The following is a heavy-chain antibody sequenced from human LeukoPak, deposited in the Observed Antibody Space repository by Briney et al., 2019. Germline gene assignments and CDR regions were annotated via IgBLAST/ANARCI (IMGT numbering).Heavy chain of an antibody. Sequence: GGSLRLSCAASGFSFNSYWMSWVRQAPGKGLEWVANIKRDGSEKYYVDSVKGRFTISRDNAKNSLYLQMNSLRAEDTAMYYCVRGRGFIPDYWGQGTLVTVSS. CDR2: IKRDGSEK. CDR1: GFSFNSYW. CDR3: VRGRGFIPDY. J-gene: IGHJ4*02. D-gene: IGHD3-16*02. V-gene: IGHV3-7*03.